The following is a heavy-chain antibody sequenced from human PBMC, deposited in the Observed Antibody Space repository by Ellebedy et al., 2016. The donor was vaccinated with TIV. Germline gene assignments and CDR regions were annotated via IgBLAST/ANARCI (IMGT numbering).Heavy chain of an antibody. Sequence: AASVKVSCKVAGYTFRDYYIHWVRQAPGQGLEWVGWIHPTTGDTYYVQKFGGRVTMTRDTSISTTSMELSRLGSDDTAVYFCASERITNVRAYFGLDVWGQGTTVTVSS. CDR1: GYTFRDYY. CDR3: ASERITNVRAYFGLDV. D-gene: IGHD3-10*01. J-gene: IGHJ6*02. V-gene: IGHV1-2*02. CDR2: IHPTTGDT.